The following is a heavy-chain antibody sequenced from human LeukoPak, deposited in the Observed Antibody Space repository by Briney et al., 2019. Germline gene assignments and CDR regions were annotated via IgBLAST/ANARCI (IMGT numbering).Heavy chain of an antibody. CDR3: ARPVDYYDSSGFGY. CDR2: IFPGDSGT. CDR1: GYSFASYC. D-gene: IGHD3-22*01. V-gene: IGHV5-51*01. Sequence: GEALKISCTGSGYSFASYCIGWVGHTPGKGREWMGFIFPGDSGTRYSPPFQGQATTPSQKSISTAYLQLRSLKASDTAMYYFARPVDYYDSSGFGYWGQGTLVSVPS. J-gene: IGHJ4*02.